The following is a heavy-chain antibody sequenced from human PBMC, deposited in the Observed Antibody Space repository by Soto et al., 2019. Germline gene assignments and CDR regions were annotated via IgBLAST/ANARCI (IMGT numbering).Heavy chain of an antibody. Sequence: GESLKISCAASGFIFSSYAMNWVRQAPGKGLEWVALISYDGSNKYYADSVKGRFTISRDSSKNTLYLQMNSLRAADTAVYYCGRCTSTSCHLGSDYWGQGTLVTVPQ. CDR1: GFIFSSYA. J-gene: IGHJ4*02. CDR3: GRCTSTSCHLGSDY. CDR2: ISYDGSNK. V-gene: IGHV3-30-3*01. D-gene: IGHD2-2*01.